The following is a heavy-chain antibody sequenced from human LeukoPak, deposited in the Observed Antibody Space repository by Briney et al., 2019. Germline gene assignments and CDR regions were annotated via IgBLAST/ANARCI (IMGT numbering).Heavy chain of an antibody. CDR1: GGSFSGYY. D-gene: IGHD3-10*01. CDR2: INHSGST. J-gene: IGHJ6*04. V-gene: IGHV4-34*01. Sequence: PSETLSPTCAVYGGSFSGYYWSWIRQPPGKGLEWIGEINHSGSTNYNPSLMSRVTISVDTSKNQFSLKLSSVTAADTAVYYCARAPLYYYGSGSVYYYGMDVWGKGTTVTVSS. CDR3: ARAPLYYYGSGSVYYYGMDV.